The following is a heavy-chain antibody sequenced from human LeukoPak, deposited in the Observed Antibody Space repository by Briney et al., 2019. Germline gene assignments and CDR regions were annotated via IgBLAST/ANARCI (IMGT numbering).Heavy chain of an antibody. CDR3: ARVRAPGSGRYYKTYYFDY. Sequence: SETLSLTCAVYGGSFSGYYWSWIRQPPGKGLEWIGEINHSGSTNYNPSLKSRVTISVDTSKNQFSLKLSSVTAADTAVYYCARVRAPGSGRYYKTYYFDYWGQGTLVTVSS. CDR2: INHSGST. V-gene: IGHV4-34*01. CDR1: GGSFSGYY. D-gene: IGHD3-10*01. J-gene: IGHJ4*02.